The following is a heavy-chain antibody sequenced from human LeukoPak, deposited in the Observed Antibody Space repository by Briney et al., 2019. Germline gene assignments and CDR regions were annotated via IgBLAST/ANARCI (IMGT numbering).Heavy chain of an antibody. D-gene: IGHD1-14*01. CDR1: GFTFSTSW. V-gene: IGHV3-74*01. J-gene: IGHJ6*03. CDR3: VKAGQGYMDV. Sequence: GGSLRLSCAASGFTFSTSWMHWVRQAPGKGLVWVSIMNGDGRDTRYADSVKGRFTISRDNAKNTLHLQMNSLRADDTAMYYCVKAGQGYMDVWGKGTTVIVSS. CDR2: MNGDGRDT.